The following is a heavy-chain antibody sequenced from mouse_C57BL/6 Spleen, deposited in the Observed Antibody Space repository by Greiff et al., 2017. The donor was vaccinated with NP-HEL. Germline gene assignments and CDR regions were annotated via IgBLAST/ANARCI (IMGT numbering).Heavy chain of an antibody. CDR3: ARSGYYEDYYAMDY. CDR1: GYTFTSYG. V-gene: IGHV1-81*01. CDR2: IYPRSGNT. J-gene: IGHJ4*01. Sequence: VMLVESGAELARPGASVKLSCKASGYTFTSYGISWVKQRTGQGLEWIGEIYPRSGNTYYNEKFKGKATLTADKSSSTAYMELRSLTSEDSAVYFCARSGYYEDYYAMDYWGQGTSVTVSS. D-gene: IGHD2-3*01.